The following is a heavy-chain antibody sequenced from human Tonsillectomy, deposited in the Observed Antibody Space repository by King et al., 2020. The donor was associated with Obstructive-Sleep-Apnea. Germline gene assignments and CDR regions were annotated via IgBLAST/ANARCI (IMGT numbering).Heavy chain of an antibody. V-gene: IGHV1-69*09. Sequence: QLVQSGAEARKPGSSVKVSCKASGVTFSSYAISWVRQAPGQGLEWIGRILPVLDIAKYAQKFQDRVTISADKSPSTAYMELSSLRVEDTAVYYCAGTTYYGDYSVHYYYGMDVWGQGTTVTVSS. CDR2: ILPVLDIA. J-gene: IGHJ6*02. CDR3: AGTTYYGDYSVHYYYGMDV. CDR1: GVTFSSYA. D-gene: IGHD4-17*01.